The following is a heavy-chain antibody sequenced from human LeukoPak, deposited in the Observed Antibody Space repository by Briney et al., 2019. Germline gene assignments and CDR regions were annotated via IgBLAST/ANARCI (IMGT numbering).Heavy chain of an antibody. J-gene: IGHJ4*02. CDR2: INQDGSQT. D-gene: IGHD5-12*01. Sequence: GGSLRLSCTTSGFAFSDYWMSWVCQAPGKGLEWLAIINQDGSQTSYVDSVRGRFTVSRDNAKNSLYLQMNSLRADDTAVYYCARDSSPRYSGYDWVYWGRGTLVTVSS. CDR1: GFAFSDYW. CDR3: ARDSSPRYSGYDWVY. V-gene: IGHV3-7*01.